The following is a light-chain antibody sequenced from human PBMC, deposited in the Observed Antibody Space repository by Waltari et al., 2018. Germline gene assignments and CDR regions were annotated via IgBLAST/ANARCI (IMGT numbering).Light chain of an antibody. Sequence: DIVLTQSPDSLSVSLGERATIKCKSSQTVLYNTDNKSYLGWYQKKPGQPPKLLIYWASVRDSGVPDRFSGTGSGTDFTLTISSLQPEDVVVYYCQQYYSTPFSFGPGTKVDVK. V-gene: IGKV4-1*01. CDR3: QQYYSTPFS. J-gene: IGKJ3*01. CDR1: QTVLYNTDNKSY. CDR2: WAS.